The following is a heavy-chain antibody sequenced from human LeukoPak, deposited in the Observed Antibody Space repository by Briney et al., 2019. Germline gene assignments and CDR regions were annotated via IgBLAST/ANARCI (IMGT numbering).Heavy chain of an antibody. V-gene: IGHV4-39*01. CDR2: IYYSGST. J-gene: IGHJ4*02. CDR3: ARGGYDFWSGLSAPFDY. CDR1: GGSISSSSYY. D-gene: IGHD3-3*01. Sequence: SETLSLTCTVSGGSISSSSYYWGWIRQPPGKGLEWIGSIYYSGSTYYNPSLKSRATISVDTSKNQFSLKLSSVTAADTAVYYCARGGYDFWSGLSAPFDYWGQGTLVTVSS.